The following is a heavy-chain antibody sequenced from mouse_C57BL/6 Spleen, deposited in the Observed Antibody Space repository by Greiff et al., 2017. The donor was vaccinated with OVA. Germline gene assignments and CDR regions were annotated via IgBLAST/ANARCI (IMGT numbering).Heavy chain of an antibody. V-gene: IGHV5-17*01. CDR1: GFTFSDYG. D-gene: IGHD1-1*01. CDR3: ATQGTVVATGAMDY. CDR2: ISSGSSTI. J-gene: IGHJ4*01. Sequence: EVKLQESGGGLVKPGGSLKLSCAASGFTFSDYGMHWVRQAPEKGLEWVAYISSGSSTIYYADTVKGRFTISRDNAKNTLFLQMTSLRSEDTAMYYCATQGTVVATGAMDYWGQGTSVTVSS.